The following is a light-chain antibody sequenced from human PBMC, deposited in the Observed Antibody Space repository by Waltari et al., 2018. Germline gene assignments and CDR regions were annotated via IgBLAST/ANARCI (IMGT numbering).Light chain of an antibody. CDR3: QHYKIRPLT. CDR2: GAS. V-gene: IGKV3-15*01. Sequence: EIVMTRSPATLSVSPGETATLSCRASESVGSTLAWYQQKPGLAPRRLIYGASTRATGAPARVTGSGSGTEFTLTISSLQTEDFAVYFCQHYKIRPLTFGGGTKVEI. J-gene: IGKJ4*01. CDR1: ESVGST.